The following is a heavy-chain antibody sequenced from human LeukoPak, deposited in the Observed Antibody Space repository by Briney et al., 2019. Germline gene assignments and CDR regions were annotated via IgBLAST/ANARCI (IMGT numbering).Heavy chain of an antibody. CDR2: IYPDDSAT. J-gene: IGHJ4*02. D-gene: IGHD3-9*01. CDR1: EKRLISYW. CDR3: ARQPTIFSPFYQ. Sequence: GESLQISCKGSEKRLISYWFAWVRQTPGKGLEWMGIIYPDDSATRYSTSYQGQITISADTSINTAYLQRGSLKASDTAIYYCARQPTIFSPFYQWGQGTLVTVSS. V-gene: IGHV5-51*01.